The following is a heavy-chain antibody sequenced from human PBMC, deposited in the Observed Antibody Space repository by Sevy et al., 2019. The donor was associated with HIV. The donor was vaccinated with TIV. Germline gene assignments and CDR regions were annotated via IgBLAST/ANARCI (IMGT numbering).Heavy chain of an antibody. D-gene: IGHD3-22*01. Sequence: GGYLRLSCAASGFTFSTYGMHWVRQSPGKGLEWVAVIWHDGSKIYYADSVKGRFTISRDNSKNMLYLQMNSLRAEDTAVHYCATDQYYYDSSGYYYAQYYFDYWGQGILVTVSS. CDR2: IWHDGSKI. V-gene: IGHV3-33*01. CDR3: ATDQYYYDSSGYYYAQYYFDY. CDR1: GFTFSTYG. J-gene: IGHJ4*02.